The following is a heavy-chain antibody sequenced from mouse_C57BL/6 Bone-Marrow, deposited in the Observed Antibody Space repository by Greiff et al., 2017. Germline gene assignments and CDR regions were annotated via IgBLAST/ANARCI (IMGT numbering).Heavy chain of an antibody. CDR3: ARDYYGSSLAWFAY. Sequence: QVQLQQPGAELVKPGASVKLSCKASGYTFTSYWMHWVKQRPGQGLEWIGMIHPNSGSTNYNEKFKSKATLTVDKSSSTAYMQLSSLTSEDSAVYYCARDYYGSSLAWFAYWGQGTLVTVSA. J-gene: IGHJ3*01. V-gene: IGHV1-64*01. D-gene: IGHD1-1*01. CDR1: GYTFTSYW. CDR2: IHPNSGST.